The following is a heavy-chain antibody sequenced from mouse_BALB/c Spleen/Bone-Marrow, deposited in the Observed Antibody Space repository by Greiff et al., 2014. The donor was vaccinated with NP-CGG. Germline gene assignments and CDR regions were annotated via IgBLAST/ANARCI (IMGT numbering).Heavy chain of an antibody. CDR2: IHPSDSET. D-gene: IGHD2-1*01. CDR3: AREKVYYGISWFAY. V-gene: IGHV1-74*04. CDR1: GYSFTTYW. Sequence: VQLQESGTEVLRPGASVKLSCKASGYSFTTYWMNWVKQRPGQGLEWIGMIHPSDSETRLNQKFKDKATLTVDKSSSTAYMQLNSPTSEDSAVYYCAREKVYYGISWFAYWGQGTLVTVSA. J-gene: IGHJ3*01.